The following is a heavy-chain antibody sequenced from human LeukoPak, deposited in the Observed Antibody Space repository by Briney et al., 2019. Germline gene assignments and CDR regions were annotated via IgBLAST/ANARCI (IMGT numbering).Heavy chain of an antibody. CDR3: ARRWYFDL. V-gene: IGHV3-30*04. Sequence: GGSLRLSCAASGFSFSTYAMHLVRQAPGKGLEWVAVISYDETNKYYADSVQGRFTISRDNSKNTLYLQMNSLRAEDTALYYCARRWYFDLWGRGTLVTVSS. CDR1: GFSFSTYA. CDR2: ISYDETNK. J-gene: IGHJ2*01.